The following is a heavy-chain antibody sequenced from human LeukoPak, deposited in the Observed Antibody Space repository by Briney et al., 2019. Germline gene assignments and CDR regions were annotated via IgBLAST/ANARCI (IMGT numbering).Heavy chain of an antibody. J-gene: IGHJ4*02. CDR1: GFAVSTTY. CDR3: ARDITSTSYYDY. CDR2: IYTSGST. V-gene: IGHV3-53*01. D-gene: IGHD2-2*01. Sequence: GGSLRLSCAASGFAVSTTYMSWVRQAPGKGPEWVSVIYTSGSTYYADSVKGRFTISRDNSKNTVYLQMNSLRAEDTAVYYCARDITSTSYYDYWGQGTLVTVSS.